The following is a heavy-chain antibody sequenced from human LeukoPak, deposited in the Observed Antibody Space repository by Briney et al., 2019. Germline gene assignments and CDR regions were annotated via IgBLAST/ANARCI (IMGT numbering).Heavy chain of an antibody. CDR2: IYYSGST. CDR1: GGSISSDY. Sequence: KPSETLSLTCTVSGGSISSDYWSWIRQPPGKRLEWIGYIYYSGSTNYNPSLKSRVTISVDTSKNQFSLKLSSVTAADTAVYYCAGDSEVGGFGAAAGIDPWGQGTLVSVSS. J-gene: IGHJ5*02. CDR3: AGDSEVGGFGAAAGIDP. D-gene: IGHD6-13*01. V-gene: IGHV4-59*12.